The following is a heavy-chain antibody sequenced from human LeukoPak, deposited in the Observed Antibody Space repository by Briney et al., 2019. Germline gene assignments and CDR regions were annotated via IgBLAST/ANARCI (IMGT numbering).Heavy chain of an antibody. Sequence: PGGSLRLSCAASGFTFSSFSMTWVRQAPGKGLEWVSHITSGGTTKYYLESVKGRFTISRDNAKNSLSLQMNSLRAEDTAVYYCARARGSDYNYSYMDVWGKGTTVTVSS. J-gene: IGHJ6*03. CDR2: ITSGGTTK. D-gene: IGHD4/OR15-4a*01. CDR1: GFTFSSFS. CDR3: ARARGSDYNYSYMDV. V-gene: IGHV3-48*04.